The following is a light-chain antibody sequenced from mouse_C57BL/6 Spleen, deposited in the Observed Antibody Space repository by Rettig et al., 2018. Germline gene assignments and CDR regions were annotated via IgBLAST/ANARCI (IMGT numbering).Light chain of an antibody. J-gene: IGKJ4*01. CDR3: QQYSGYLT. Sequence: QIVLTQSPAIMSASPGEKVTMTCSARSSVSSSYLYWYQQKPGSSPKLWIYSTSNLASGVPARFSGSGSGTSYSLTISSMEAEDAATFYCQQYSGYLTFGSGTKLEIK. CDR2: STS. CDR1: SSVSSSY. V-gene: IGKV4-78*01.